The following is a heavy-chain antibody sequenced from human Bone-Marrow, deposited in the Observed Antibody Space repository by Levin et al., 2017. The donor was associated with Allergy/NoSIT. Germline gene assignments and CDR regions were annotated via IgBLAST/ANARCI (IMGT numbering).Heavy chain of an antibody. CDR2: ISGSGDST. CDR3: AKSVSYSPLDYFDC. J-gene: IGHJ4*02. D-gene: IGHD1-26*01. Sequence: SCAASGFTFSSYAMSWVRQAPGKGLEWVSGISGSGDSTYYADSVRGRFTISRDNSKNTLYLQMNSLRAEDTAVYYCAKSVSYSPLDYFDCWGQGTLITVSS. CDR1: GFTFSSYA. V-gene: IGHV3-23*01.